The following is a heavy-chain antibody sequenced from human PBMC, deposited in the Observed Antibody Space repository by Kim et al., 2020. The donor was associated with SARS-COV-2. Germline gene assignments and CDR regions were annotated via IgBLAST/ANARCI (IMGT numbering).Heavy chain of an antibody. D-gene: IGHD3-22*01. CDR2: IIPNVGTA. V-gene: IGHV1-69*13. Sequence: SVKVSCKTSGGSFSDYAYSWVRQAAGQGLEWMGGIIPNVGTAKYAQKFQGRVTITADESMTTAFMELSGMRSDDTAMYFCTRDPSSHERIGYSYWGQGT. J-gene: IGHJ4*02. CDR1: GGSFSDYA. CDR3: TRDPSSHERIGYSY.